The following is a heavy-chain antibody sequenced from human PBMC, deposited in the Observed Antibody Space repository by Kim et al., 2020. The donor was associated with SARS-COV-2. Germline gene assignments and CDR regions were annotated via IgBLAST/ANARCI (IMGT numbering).Heavy chain of an antibody. V-gene: IGHV4-31*03. CDR1: GGSISSGAYY. CDR3: ASLSVTAYPYFDY. D-gene: IGHD2-21*02. Sequence: SETLSLTCTVSGGSISSGAYYWSWIRQHPEKGLEYIGYIYYSGSTSYNPPLKSRVTLSVDTSKNQFSLKLRSVTAADTAVYYCASLSVTAYPYFDYWGQGALVTVSS. CDR2: IYYSGST. J-gene: IGHJ4*02.